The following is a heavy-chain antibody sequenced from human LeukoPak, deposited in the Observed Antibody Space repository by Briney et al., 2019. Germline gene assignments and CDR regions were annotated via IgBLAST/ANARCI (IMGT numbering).Heavy chain of an antibody. D-gene: IGHD3-16*02. J-gene: IGHJ3*01. Sequence: GESLRISCKGSGYRFPNYWIGWVRQMPRKGLEWMGIIYPGDSDTTYKPSFQGHITVSADMSISTAYLQWSSLKASDTAMYYCARSRAEKVPVWGSYRHHDAFDLWGQGTRVTVSS. CDR3: ARSRAEKVPVWGSYRHHDAFDL. CDR2: IYPGDSDT. CDR1: GYRFPNYW. V-gene: IGHV5-51*01.